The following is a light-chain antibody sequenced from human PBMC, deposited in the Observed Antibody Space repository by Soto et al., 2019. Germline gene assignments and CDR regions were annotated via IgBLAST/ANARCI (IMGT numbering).Light chain of an antibody. J-gene: IGLJ2*01. Sequence: QSALTQPPSASGSPGQSVTISCTGASSDVGGYNYVSWYQQHPDKAPKLMIYEVSKRPSGVPDRFSGSKSGNTASLTVSGLQAEDEADYYCSSYAGSSPVVFGGGTQLTVL. CDR3: SSYAGSSPVV. V-gene: IGLV2-8*01. CDR1: SSDVGGYNY. CDR2: EVS.